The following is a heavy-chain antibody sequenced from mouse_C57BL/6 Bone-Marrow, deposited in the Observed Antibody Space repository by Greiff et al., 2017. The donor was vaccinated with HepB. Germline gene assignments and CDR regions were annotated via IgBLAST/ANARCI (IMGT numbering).Heavy chain of an antibody. Sequence: QVQLQQSGAELVKPGASVKLSCKASGYTFTSYWMHWVKQRPGRGLEWIGRIDPNSGGTKYNEKFKSKATLTVDKPSTTAYMQLSSLNSEDSAVYYCARRDGYLYYYAMDYWGQGTSVTVSS. CDR2: IDPNSGGT. CDR3: ARRDGYLYYYAMDY. V-gene: IGHV1-72*01. J-gene: IGHJ4*01. CDR1: GYTFTSYW. D-gene: IGHD2-3*01.